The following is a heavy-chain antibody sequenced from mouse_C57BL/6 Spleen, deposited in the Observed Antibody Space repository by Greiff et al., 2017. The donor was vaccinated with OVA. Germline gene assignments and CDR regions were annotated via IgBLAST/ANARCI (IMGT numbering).Heavy chain of an antibody. CDR2: IYPRSGNT. V-gene: IGHV1-81*01. CDR3: ARKHYDYDLFAY. CDR1: GYTFTSYG. Sequence: VLLVESGAELARPGASVKLSCKASGYTFTSYGISWVKQRTGQGLEWIGEIYPRSGNTYYNEKFKGKATLTADKSSSTAYMELRSLTSEDSAVYCCARKHYDYDLFAYWGQGTLVTVSA. J-gene: IGHJ3*01. D-gene: IGHD2-4*01.